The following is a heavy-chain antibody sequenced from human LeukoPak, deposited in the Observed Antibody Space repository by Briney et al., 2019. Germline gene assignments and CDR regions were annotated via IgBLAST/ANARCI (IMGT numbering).Heavy chain of an antibody. Sequence: GASVKVSCKASGYTFTSYDINWVRQATGQGLEWMGWMNPNSGNTGYAQKFQGRVTMTRNTSISTAYMELSSLRSEDTAVYYCAREGTVTTDNGTDVWGQGTTVTVSS. J-gene: IGHJ6*02. CDR2: MNPNSGNT. D-gene: IGHD4-4*01. CDR3: AREGTVTTDNGTDV. V-gene: IGHV1-8*01. CDR1: GYTFTSYD.